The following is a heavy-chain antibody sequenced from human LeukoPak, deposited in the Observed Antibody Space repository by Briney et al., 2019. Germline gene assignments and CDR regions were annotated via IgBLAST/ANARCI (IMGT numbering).Heavy chain of an antibody. Sequence: GGSLRLSCAASGFTFSSYAMSWVRQAPGKGLEWVSTISGRGGSTYYADSVKGRFTISRDNSKNTLYLQMNSLRAEDAAVYYCAKYYGSGSYRYYYYAMDVWGQGTTVTVSS. CDR2: ISGRGGST. CDR3: AKYYGSGSYRYYYYAMDV. J-gene: IGHJ6*02. CDR1: GFTFSSYA. D-gene: IGHD3-10*01. V-gene: IGHV3-23*01.